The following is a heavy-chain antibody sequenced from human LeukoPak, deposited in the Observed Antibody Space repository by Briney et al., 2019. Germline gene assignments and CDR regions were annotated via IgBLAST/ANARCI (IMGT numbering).Heavy chain of an antibody. D-gene: IGHD3-3*01. J-gene: IGHJ4*02. V-gene: IGHV3-21*01. Sequence: GGSLRLSCAASGFTFSSYSINWVRQAPGKGLEWVSSISSSSSYIYYADSVKGRFTTSRDNAKNSLYLQMNSLRAEDTAVYYCARDSSPSDFWSGYSPYYDYWGQGTLVTVSS. CDR2: ISSSSSYI. CDR1: GFTFSSYS. CDR3: ARDSSPSDFWSGYSPYYDY.